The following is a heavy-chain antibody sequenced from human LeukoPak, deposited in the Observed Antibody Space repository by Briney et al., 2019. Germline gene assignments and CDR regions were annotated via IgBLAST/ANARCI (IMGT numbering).Heavy chain of an antibody. V-gene: IGHV3-48*02. J-gene: IGHJ3*02. CDR1: GFTFSSHW. Sequence: GGSLRLSCAASGFTFSSHWMHWVRQAPGKGLEWVSYISSSSSTIYYADSVKGRFTISRDNAKNSLYLQMNSLRDEDTAVYYCARDGYCSGGSCYSSRTRTDIWGQGTMVTVSS. CDR3: ARDGYCSGGSCYSSRTRTDI. CDR2: ISSSSSTI. D-gene: IGHD2-15*01.